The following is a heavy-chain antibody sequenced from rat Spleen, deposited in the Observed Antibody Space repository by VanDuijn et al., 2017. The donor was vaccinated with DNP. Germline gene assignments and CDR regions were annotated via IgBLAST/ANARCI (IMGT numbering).Heavy chain of an antibody. Sequence: EVHLVESGGGLVQPGRSLKLSCAASGFTFSDYNMAWVRQAPKKGLEWVATISYDGGITNYGDSVKGRFTISRDNAKSTLDLQMNSLRSEDTATYYCATSSYYGYDYGFAYWGQGTLVTVSS. D-gene: IGHD1-7*01. CDR2: ISYDGGIT. J-gene: IGHJ3*01. V-gene: IGHV5-7*01. CDR1: GFTFSDYN. CDR3: ATSSYYGYDYGFAY.